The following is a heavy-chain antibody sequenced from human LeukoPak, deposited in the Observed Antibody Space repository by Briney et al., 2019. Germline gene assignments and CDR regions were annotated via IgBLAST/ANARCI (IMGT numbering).Heavy chain of an antibody. Sequence: GGSLRLSCAASGFTFSSYAMHWVRQAPGKGLEWVAVISYDGSNKYYADSVKGRFTISRDNSKNTLYLQMNSLRAEDTAVYYCASSAVVVKSWFDPWGQGTLVTVSS. CDR3: ASSAVVVKSWFDP. J-gene: IGHJ5*02. D-gene: IGHD3-22*01. CDR1: GFTFSSYA. CDR2: ISYDGSNK. V-gene: IGHV3-30*01.